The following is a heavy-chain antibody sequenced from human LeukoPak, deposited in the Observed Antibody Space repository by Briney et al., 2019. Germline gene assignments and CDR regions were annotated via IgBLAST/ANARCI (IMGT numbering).Heavy chain of an antibody. D-gene: IGHD2-2*01. CDR2: IYYSGST. V-gene: IGHV4-59*01. CDR1: GGSISSYY. J-gene: IGHJ4*02. CDR3: ARRPSYCSSTSCNFGFDY. Sequence: KPSETLSLTCTVSGGSISSYYWSWIRQSPGKGLEWIGHIYYSGSTNYNPSLKSRVTISVDTSKNQFSLKLSSVTAADTAVYYCARRPSYCSSTSCNFGFDYWGQGTLVTVSS.